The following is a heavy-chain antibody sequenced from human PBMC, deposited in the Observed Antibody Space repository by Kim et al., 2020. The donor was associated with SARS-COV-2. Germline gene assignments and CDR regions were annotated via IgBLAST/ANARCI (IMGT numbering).Heavy chain of an antibody. D-gene: IGHD6-13*01. V-gene: IGHV3-23*01. Sequence: GGSLRLSCVASGFTFSCCALSWVRQAPGKGLEWVSRISGGADETHYTDSVKGRFSISRDNFKNTLYLQMNSLRVEDTAIYFCARSYAGIGYDYWGQGILVTVSS. J-gene: IGHJ4*02. CDR1: GFTFSCCA. CDR3: ARSYAGIGYDY. CDR2: ISGGADET.